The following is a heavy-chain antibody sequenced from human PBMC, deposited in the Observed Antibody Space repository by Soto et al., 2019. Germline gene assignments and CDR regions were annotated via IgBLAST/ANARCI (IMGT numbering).Heavy chain of an antibody. V-gene: IGHV1-18*01. CDR3: VMVDNYVTPTPQDV. J-gene: IGHJ6*02. Sequence: QVQLVQSGDEVKKPGASVKVSCKASGYIFVNYGIAWVRQAPGQGLEWMGWISPYTGNTHSATKVQGRLTMTTDTSTSTAYMYLGSLTADDPAVYYCVMVDNYVTPTPQDVLGQGTTVNVSS. CDR2: ISPYTGNT. D-gene: IGHD3-16*01. CDR1: GYIFVNYG.